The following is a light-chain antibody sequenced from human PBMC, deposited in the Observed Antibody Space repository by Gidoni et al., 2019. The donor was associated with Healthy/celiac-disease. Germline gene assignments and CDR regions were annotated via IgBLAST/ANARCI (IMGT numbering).Light chain of an antibody. CDR1: QSISSY. J-gene: IGKJ4*01. Sequence: DIQMTQSPSSLSASVGDRVTITCRASQSISSYLNWYQQKPGKDPKLLIYAASSLQSGVPSRFSGSGSGTDFTLTISSLQPEDFATYYCQQSYSRLTFGGGTKVEIK. V-gene: IGKV1-39*01. CDR2: AAS. CDR3: QQSYSRLT.